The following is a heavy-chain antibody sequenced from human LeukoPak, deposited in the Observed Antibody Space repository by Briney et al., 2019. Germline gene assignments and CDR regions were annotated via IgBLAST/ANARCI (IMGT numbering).Heavy chain of an antibody. Sequence: GGSLRLSCGACVFNLRRYAVLYVRQAPGKGLEWVSAISGSGGSTYYADSVKGRFTISRDNSKNTLYLQMNSLRAEDTAVYYWSKGITYVISVDCWGQGILVTVSS. V-gene: IGHV3-23*01. CDR1: VFNLRRYA. J-gene: IGHJ4*02. CDR3: SKGITYVISVDC. D-gene: IGHD1-20*01. CDR2: ISGSGGST.